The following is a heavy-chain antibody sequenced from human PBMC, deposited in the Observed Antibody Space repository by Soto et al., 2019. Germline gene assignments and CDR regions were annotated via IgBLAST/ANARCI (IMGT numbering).Heavy chain of an antibody. V-gene: IGHV4-30-2*01. J-gene: IGHJ4*02. CDR2: IYHSGST. CDR1: GGSISSGGYS. Sequence: SETLSLTCAVSGGSISSGGYSWSWIRQPPGKGLEWIGYIYHSGSTYYNPSLKSRVTISVDRSKNQFSLKLSSVTAADTAVYYCARRDGYNYDYWGQGTLVTVSS. CDR3: ARRDGYNYDY. D-gene: IGHD5-12*01.